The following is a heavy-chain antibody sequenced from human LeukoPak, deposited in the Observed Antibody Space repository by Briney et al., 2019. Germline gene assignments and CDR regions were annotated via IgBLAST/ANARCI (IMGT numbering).Heavy chain of an antibody. CDR1: GFTFSTYS. D-gene: IGHD4-23*01. Sequence: GGSLRLSCAASGFTFSTYSMNWVRQAPGKGLEWLSYISSSSSTIYYAGSVKGRFTISRDNAKKSLYLQMNSLRDEESTVYYCARGPPVVTRLYYFDYWGQGTLVTVSS. CDR2: ISSSSSTI. CDR3: ARGPPVVTRLYYFDY. J-gene: IGHJ4*02. V-gene: IGHV3-48*02.